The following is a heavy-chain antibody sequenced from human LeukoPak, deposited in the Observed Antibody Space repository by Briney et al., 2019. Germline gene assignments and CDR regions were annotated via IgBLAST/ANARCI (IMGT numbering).Heavy chain of an antibody. CDR3: AAGGYYDSSGTDY. V-gene: IGHV4-30-2*02. CDR2: IYHSGST. CDR1: GGSISSGGYS. J-gene: IGHJ4*02. D-gene: IGHD3-22*01. Sequence: PSQTLSLTCAVSGGSISSGGYSWSWIRQPPGKGLEWIGYIYHSGSTYYNPSLKSRVTISVDRSKNQFSLKLTSVTAADTAVYYCAAGGYYDSSGTDYWGQGTLVTVSS.